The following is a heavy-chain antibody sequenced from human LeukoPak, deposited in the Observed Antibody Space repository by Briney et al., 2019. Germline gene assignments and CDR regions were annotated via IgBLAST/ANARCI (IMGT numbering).Heavy chain of an antibody. CDR2: IKQDGSEK. Sequence: GGSLRLSCAASGFTFSSYWMSWVRQAPGKGLEWVANIKQDGSEKYYVDSVKGRFTISRDNAKNSLYLQMNSLRAEDTAVYYCARPLAYYDSSGPFDYWGQGTLVTVSS. D-gene: IGHD3-22*01. CDR3: ARPLAYYDSSGPFDY. J-gene: IGHJ4*02. CDR1: GFTFSSYW. V-gene: IGHV3-7*01.